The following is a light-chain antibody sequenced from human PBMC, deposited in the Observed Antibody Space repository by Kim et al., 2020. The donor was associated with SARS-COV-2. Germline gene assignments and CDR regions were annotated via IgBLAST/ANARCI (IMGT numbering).Light chain of an antibody. CDR2: DAS. CDR3: QQRYYWPRT. V-gene: IGKV3-11*01. J-gene: IGKJ1*01. Sequence: LDPGNRATRTCRARQTVGYYLAWYQHRPGQAPTHLVYDASTRAPGIPARFSGSRSGTDFTLPISSLEPEDFVVYYCQQRYYWPRTFGQGTKVDIK. CDR1: QTVGYY.